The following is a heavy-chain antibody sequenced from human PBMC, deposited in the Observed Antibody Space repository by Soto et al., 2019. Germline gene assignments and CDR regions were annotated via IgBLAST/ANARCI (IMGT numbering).Heavy chain of an antibody. D-gene: IGHD2-2*01. CDR2: INPSGGST. CDR1: GYTFTSYY. Sequence: ASVKVSCKASGYTFTSYYMHWVRQAPGQGLEWMGIINPSGGSTSYAQKFQGRVTMTRDTSTSTVYMELSSLRSEDTAVYYCARGGSRGDIVVVPAVDYYYYYGMDVWGQGXTVTVSS. V-gene: IGHV1-46*01. J-gene: IGHJ6*02. CDR3: ARGGSRGDIVVVPAVDYYYYYGMDV.